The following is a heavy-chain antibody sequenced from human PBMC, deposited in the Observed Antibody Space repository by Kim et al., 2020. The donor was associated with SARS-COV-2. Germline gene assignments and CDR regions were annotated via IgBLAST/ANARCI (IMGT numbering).Heavy chain of an antibody. D-gene: IGHD6-19*01. Sequence: SPSFQGHVTISADQSISTAYLQWSSLKASDTAMYYCARHKGSGWRGGFDYWGQGTLVTVSS. CDR3: ARHKGSGWRGGFDY. J-gene: IGHJ4*02. V-gene: IGHV5-10-1*01.